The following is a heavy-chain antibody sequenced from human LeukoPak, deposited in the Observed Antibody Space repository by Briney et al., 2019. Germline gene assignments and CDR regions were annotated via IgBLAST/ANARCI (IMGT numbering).Heavy chain of an antibody. CDR1: GFSFRTYE. J-gene: IGHJ4*02. Sequence: GGSLRLSCAASGFSFRTYEMTWVRQAPGKGLEWVSHISTSGSTINYADSVKGRFTISRDNSKNTLYLQMNSLRAEDTAVYYCARGGDSGYDWDYYFDYWGQGTLVTVSS. CDR2: ISTSGSTI. D-gene: IGHD5-12*01. CDR3: ARGGDSGYDWDYYFDY. V-gene: IGHV3-48*03.